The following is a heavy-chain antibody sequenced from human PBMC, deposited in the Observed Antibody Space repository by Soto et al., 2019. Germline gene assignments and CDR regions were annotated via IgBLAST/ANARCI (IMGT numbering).Heavy chain of an antibody. CDR1: GGSISSSNW. D-gene: IGHD6-6*01. J-gene: IGHJ5*02. Sequence: SETQSLTCAVSGGSISSSNWWSWVRQPPGKGLEWIGEIYHSGSTNYNPSLKSRVTISVDKSKNQFSLKLSSVTAADTAVYYCAREVTSIAARLGIDPWGQGTLVTVSS. CDR2: IYHSGST. CDR3: AREVTSIAARLGIDP. V-gene: IGHV4-4*02.